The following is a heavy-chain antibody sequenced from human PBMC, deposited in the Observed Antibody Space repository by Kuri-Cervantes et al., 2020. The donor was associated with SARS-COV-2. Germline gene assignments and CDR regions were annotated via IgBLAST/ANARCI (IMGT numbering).Heavy chain of an antibody. Sequence: GGSLRLSCAASGFTFSRYGMHWVRQAPGKGLEWVAFIRYDGSNKYYADSVKGRFTISRDNSKNTLCLQMNSLRAEDTAVYYCAKDPRSSSWYVFAYWGQGTLVTVSS. CDR3: AKDPRSSSWYVFAY. CDR1: GFTFSRYG. J-gene: IGHJ4*02. D-gene: IGHD6-13*01. CDR2: IRYDGSNK. V-gene: IGHV3-30*02.